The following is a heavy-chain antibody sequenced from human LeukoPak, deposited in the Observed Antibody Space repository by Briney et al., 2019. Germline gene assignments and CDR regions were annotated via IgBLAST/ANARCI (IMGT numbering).Heavy chain of an antibody. J-gene: IGHJ6*02. CDR1: GFAFSSYA. CDR3: ARGYYYGMDV. CDR2: ISTSGSTI. Sequence: QPGGSLRLSCAASGFAFSSYAMSWVRQAPGKGLEWVSYISTSGSTIYYADSVKGRFTFSRDNAKNSLYLQMNSLRAEDTAVYYCARGYYYGMDVWGQGTTVTVSS. V-gene: IGHV3-48*03.